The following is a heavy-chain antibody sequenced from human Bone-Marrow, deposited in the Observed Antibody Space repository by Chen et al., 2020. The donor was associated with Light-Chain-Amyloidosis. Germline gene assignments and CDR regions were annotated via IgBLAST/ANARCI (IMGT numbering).Heavy chain of an antibody. D-gene: IGHD6-6*01. V-gene: IGHV3-48*03. Sequence: VQLVESGGGAVQPGGFLRLSCAASGFTFSSYEMNGVRQAPGRGLEWVSYICSMVSTIYYADSVTGRFTISRDNAKNSLYLQMNSLRAEDTAVYYCASMPVVTKALDSSSSLYYYYGMDVWGQGTTVTVSS. J-gene: IGHJ6*02. CDR3: ASMPVVTKALDSSSSLYYYYGMDV. CDR1: GFTFSSYE. CDR2: ICSMVSTI.